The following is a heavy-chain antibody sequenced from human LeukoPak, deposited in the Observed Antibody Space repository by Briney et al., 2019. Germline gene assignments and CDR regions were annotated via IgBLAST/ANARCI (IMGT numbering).Heavy chain of an antibody. Sequence: SVKVSCKASGGTFISYAISWVRQAPGQGLEWMGRIIPILGIANYAQKFQGRVTITADKSTSTAYMELSSLRSEDTAVYYCAREGSFTVITFGGVIPTFDYWGQGTLVTVSS. CDR1: GGTFISYA. V-gene: IGHV1-69*04. D-gene: IGHD3-16*02. CDR3: AREGSFTVITFGGVIPTFDY. CDR2: IIPILGIA. J-gene: IGHJ4*02.